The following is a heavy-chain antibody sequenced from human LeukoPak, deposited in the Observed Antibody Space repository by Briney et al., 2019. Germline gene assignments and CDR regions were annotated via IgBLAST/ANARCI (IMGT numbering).Heavy chain of an antibody. CDR3: ARDPARGDYNNYYYYYYMDV. Sequence: SMKVSCKASGGTFSSYTISWVRQAPGQGLEWMGRIIPILGIANYAQKFQGRVTITADKSTSTAYMELSSLRSEDTAVYYCARDPARGDYNNYYYYYYMDVWGKGTTVTVSS. CDR1: GGTFSSYT. J-gene: IGHJ6*03. CDR2: IIPILGIA. V-gene: IGHV1-69*04. D-gene: IGHD4-17*01.